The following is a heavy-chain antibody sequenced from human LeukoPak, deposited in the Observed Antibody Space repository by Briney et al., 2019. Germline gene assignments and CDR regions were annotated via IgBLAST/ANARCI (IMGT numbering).Heavy chain of an antibody. V-gene: IGHV1-24*01. CDR2: LDPEDGET. CDR3: ATGDPRVAITMVY. J-gene: IGHJ4*02. Sequence: GASVKVSCKVSGYTLTELSMHWVRQAPGKGLEWMGGLDPEDGETIYAQKFQGRVTMTEDTSTDTAYMELSSLRSEDTAVYYCATGDPRVAITMVYWGQGTLVTVSS. CDR1: GYTLTELS. D-gene: IGHD3-10*01.